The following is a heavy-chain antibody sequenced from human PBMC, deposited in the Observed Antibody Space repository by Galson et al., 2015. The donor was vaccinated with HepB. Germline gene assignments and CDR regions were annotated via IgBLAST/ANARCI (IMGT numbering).Heavy chain of an antibody. Sequence: SLRLSCAASGFTFSSYGMHWVRQAPGKGLEWVAVISYDGSNKYYADSVKGRFTISRDNSKNTLYLQMNSLRAEDTAVYYCAKDGLSYSSGWSFPDYWGQGSLGTVSS. V-gene: IGHV3-30*18. J-gene: IGHJ4*02. CDR2: ISYDGSNK. CDR1: GFTFSSYG. D-gene: IGHD6-19*01. CDR3: AKDGLSYSSGWSFPDY.